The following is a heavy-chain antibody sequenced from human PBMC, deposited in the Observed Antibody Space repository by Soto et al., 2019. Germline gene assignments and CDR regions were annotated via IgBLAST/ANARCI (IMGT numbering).Heavy chain of an antibody. Sequence: GGSLRLSCAASGFTFSSYGMHWVRQAPGKGLEWVAVIWYDGDNKYFVDSVKGRFTISRDNSKNTLYLQMNSLRADDTALYYCARVSDSSGYYPYFDYWGQGTLVTVSS. D-gene: IGHD3-22*01. J-gene: IGHJ4*02. CDR2: IWYDGDNK. V-gene: IGHV3-33*01. CDR3: ARVSDSSGYYPYFDY. CDR1: GFTFSSYG.